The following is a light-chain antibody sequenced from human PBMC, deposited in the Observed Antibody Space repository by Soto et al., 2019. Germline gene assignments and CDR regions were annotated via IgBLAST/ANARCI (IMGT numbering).Light chain of an antibody. V-gene: IGLV2-11*01. J-gene: IGLJ1*01. CDR2: DVT. CDR1: SSDVGAYDY. Sequence: QSALTQPPSVSGSPGQSVTISCTGTSSDVGAYDYVSWYQQHPGKAPKLMIYDVTKRPSGVPDRFSGSKSGNTASLTISGLQAEDEADYYCSSYAGSSNVFGTGTKVTVL. CDR3: SSYAGSSNV.